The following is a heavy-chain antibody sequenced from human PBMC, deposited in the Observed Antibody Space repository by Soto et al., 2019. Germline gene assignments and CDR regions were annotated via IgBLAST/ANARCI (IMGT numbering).Heavy chain of an antibody. CDR2: IYHSGST. Sequence: SETLSLTCAVSGGSISSSNWWSWVRQPPGKGLEWIGEIYHSGSTNYNPSLKSRVTISVDKSKNQFSLKLSSVTAADTAVYYCARAQVVAATRSSLNFDYWGQGTLVIVSS. V-gene: IGHV4-4*02. CDR3: ARAQVVAATRSSLNFDY. J-gene: IGHJ4*02. CDR1: GGSISSSNW. D-gene: IGHD2-15*01.